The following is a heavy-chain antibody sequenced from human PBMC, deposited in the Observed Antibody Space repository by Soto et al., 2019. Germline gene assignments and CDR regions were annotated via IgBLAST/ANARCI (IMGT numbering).Heavy chain of an antibody. CDR1: GFTFSSYA. D-gene: IGHD5-18*01. Sequence: QVQLVESGGGVVQPGRSLRLSCAASGFTFSSYAMHWVRQAPGKGLEWVAVISYDGSNKYYADSVKGRFTISRDNSKNTLYLQINSLRAEDTAVYYCASTGYSYGRSGYWGQGTLVTVSS. J-gene: IGHJ4*02. CDR2: ISYDGSNK. CDR3: ASTGYSYGRSGY. V-gene: IGHV3-30-3*01.